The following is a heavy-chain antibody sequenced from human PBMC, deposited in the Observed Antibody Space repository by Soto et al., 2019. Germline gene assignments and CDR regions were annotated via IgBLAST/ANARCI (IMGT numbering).Heavy chain of an antibody. CDR1: GYTFTSYY. V-gene: IGHV1-46*01. CDR3: AREYRRITIFGVVIGHNWFDP. J-gene: IGHJ5*02. CDR2: INPSGGST. D-gene: IGHD3-3*01. Sequence: ASVKVSCKXSGYTFTSYYMHWVRQAPGQGLEWMGIINPSGGSTSYAQKFQGRVTMTRDTSTSTVYMELSSLRSEDTAVYYCAREYRRITIFGVVIGHNWFDPWGQGTLVTVSS.